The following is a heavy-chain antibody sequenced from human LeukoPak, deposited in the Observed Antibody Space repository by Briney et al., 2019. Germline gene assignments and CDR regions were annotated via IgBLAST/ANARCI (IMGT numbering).Heavy chain of an antibody. V-gene: IGHV4-39*01. CDR2: IYYSVTN. Sequence: SETLSLTCTVSGASISTSSYYWGWVRQPPGKGLEWIGSIYYSVTNYYNPSLKSRLTISVDTSKNQFSLKLSSVTAADTAVYYCARLDLLEQNIDYWGQGTLVTVSS. CDR3: ARLDLLEQNIDY. CDR1: GASISTSSYY. D-gene: IGHD1/OR15-1a*01. J-gene: IGHJ4*02.